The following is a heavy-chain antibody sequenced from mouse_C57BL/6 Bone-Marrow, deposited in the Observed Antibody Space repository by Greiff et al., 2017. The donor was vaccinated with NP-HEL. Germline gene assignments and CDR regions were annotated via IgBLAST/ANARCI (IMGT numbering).Heavy chain of an antibody. CDR1: GYTFTNYW. Sequence: QVHVKQPGAELVKPGASVKLSCKASGYTFTNYWMHWVKQRPGRGLEWIGRIDPNSGGTKYNEKFKSKATLTVDKPSSTAYMQLSSLTSEDSAVYYGARYYYGSGYFDYWGQGTTLTVSS. V-gene: IGHV1-72*01. CDR2: IDPNSGGT. CDR3: ARYYYGSGYFDY. D-gene: IGHD1-1*01. J-gene: IGHJ2*01.